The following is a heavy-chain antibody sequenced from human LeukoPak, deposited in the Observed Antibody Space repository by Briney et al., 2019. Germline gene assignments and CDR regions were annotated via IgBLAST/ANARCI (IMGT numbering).Heavy chain of an antibody. CDR3: ARADCSSTSCFYYFDY. V-gene: IGHV1-69*02. CDR1: GGTFSSYT. CDR2: IIPILGIA. D-gene: IGHD2-2*01. Sequence: SVKVSCKASGGTFSSYTISWVRQAPGQGLEWMGRIIPILGIANYAQKFQGRVTITADKSTSTAYMELSSLRSEDTAVYYCARADCSSTSCFYYFDYWGQGTLVTVSS. J-gene: IGHJ4*02.